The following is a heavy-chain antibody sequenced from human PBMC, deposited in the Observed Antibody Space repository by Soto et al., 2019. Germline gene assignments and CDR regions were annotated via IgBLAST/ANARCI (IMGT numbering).Heavy chain of an antibody. J-gene: IGHJ6*02. CDR2: IRSKGYGGTT. CDR1: GFTFGDFG. D-gene: IGHD2-2*01. CDR3: ASLTSWSQEYYYGMDV. V-gene: IGHV3-49*03. Sequence: PGGSLRLSCTGSGFTFGDFGMSWFRQAPGKGLEWLSFIRSKGYGGTTESAAPVRGRFITSRDDSKSIAYLQMNSLKTEDTAVYYCASLTSWSQEYYYGMDVWGQGTTVTVSS.